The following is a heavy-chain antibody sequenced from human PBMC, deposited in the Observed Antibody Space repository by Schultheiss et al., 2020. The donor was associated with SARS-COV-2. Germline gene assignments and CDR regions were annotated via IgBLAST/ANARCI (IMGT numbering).Heavy chain of an antibody. CDR2: SRNKANSYST. J-gene: IGHJ6*02. V-gene: IGHV3-72*01. D-gene: IGHD5-12*01. CDR3: TTDRDQYSGYDYYYYYGMDV. CDR1: GFTFSDHY. Sequence: GESLKISCAASGFTFSDHYMDWVRQAPGNRLEWVGRSRNKANSYSTEYAASVKGRFTISRDDSKNSLYLQMNSLKTEDTAVYYCTTDRDQYSGYDYYYYYGMDVWGQGTTVTVSS.